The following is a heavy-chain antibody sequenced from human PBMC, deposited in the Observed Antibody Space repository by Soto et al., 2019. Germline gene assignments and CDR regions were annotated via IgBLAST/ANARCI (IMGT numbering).Heavy chain of an antibody. CDR3: AREPLCGGKCHLNYFDP. CDR1: GYSFIYYP. V-gene: IGHV1-3*01. J-gene: IGHJ5*02. D-gene: IGHD2-15*01. Sequence: QVQLVQSGAEVKKPGASVKVSCKASGYSFIYYPIHWVRQAPGQRLEWMGWINLGNGNTAYSQKFQGRVTITRDTSSRTDYMESRSLTSEDTAVYYCAREPLCGGKCHLNYFDPWGQGPLVTVSS. CDR2: INLGNGNT.